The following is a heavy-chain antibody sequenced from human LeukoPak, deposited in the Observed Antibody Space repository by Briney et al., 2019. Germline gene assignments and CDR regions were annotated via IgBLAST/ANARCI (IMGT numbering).Heavy chain of an antibody. J-gene: IGHJ4*02. D-gene: IGHD3-22*01. CDR1: GFTVSTNY. V-gene: IGHV3-66*01. CDR3: ASCNYYHDSSGYYLEGGFDY. CDR2: IYSGGNT. Sequence: GGSLRLSCAASGFTVSTNYMSWVRQAPGKGLEWVSIIYSGGNTYYADSVKGRFTISRDNSKNTLYLQMNSLRAEDTAVYYCASCNYYHDSSGYYLEGGFDYWGQGTLVTVSS.